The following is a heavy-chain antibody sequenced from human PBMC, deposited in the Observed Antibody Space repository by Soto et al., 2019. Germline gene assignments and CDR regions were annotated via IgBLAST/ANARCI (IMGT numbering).Heavy chain of an antibody. Sequence: GGSLRLSCAASGFTFSSYWMHWARQAPGKGLVWVSRINSDGSSTNYADSVKGRFTISRDNAKNTLSLQMNSLRAEDTAVYYCASGRREGYNRALDIWGQGTMVTVSS. J-gene: IGHJ3*02. V-gene: IGHV3-74*01. CDR3: ASGRREGYNRALDI. CDR2: INSDGSST. CDR1: GFTFSSYW. D-gene: IGHD2-2*02.